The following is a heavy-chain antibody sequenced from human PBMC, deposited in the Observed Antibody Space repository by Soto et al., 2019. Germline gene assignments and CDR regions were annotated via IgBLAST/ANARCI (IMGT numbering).Heavy chain of an antibody. CDR1: GVTFSSYA. D-gene: IGHD6-13*01. J-gene: IGHJ4*02. V-gene: IGHV3-23*01. Sequence: EVQLLESGGGLVQPGGCLRLSCAASGVTFSSYAMNWVRQTPGKGLEWVSIISGGGGSAYYADSVKGRFSISRDNYKNTLYLQRTSLRAEDTAVYYCAKVGSSWYSHFAYWGQGTLVTVSA. CDR2: ISGGGGSA. CDR3: AKVGSSWYSHFAY.